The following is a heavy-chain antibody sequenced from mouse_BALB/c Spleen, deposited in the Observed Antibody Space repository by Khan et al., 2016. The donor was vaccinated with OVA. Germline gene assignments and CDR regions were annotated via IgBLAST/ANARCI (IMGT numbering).Heavy chain of an antibody. CDR1: GFNIKDTY. Sequence: EVQLQQSGAELVKPGASVKLSCTASGFNIKDTYIHWVKQRPEQGLEWIGRIDPANGNTKYDPKFQGKATITAEPSSNTAYLQHRSLTSEDTAVYYCGRDYWDVFAYWGQGTLVTVSA. CDR3: GRDYWDVFAY. D-gene: IGHD4-1*01. CDR2: IDPANGNT. J-gene: IGHJ3*01. V-gene: IGHV14-3*02.